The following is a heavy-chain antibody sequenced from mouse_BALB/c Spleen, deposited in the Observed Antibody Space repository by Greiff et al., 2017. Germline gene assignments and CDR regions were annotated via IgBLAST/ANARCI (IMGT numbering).Heavy chain of an antibody. J-gene: IGHJ3*01. V-gene: IGHV4-1*02. D-gene: IGHD1-1*01. CDR3: ARRPGSSSAWFAY. Sequence: EVKVVESGGGLVQPGGSLKLSCAASGFDFSRYWMSWVRQAPGKGLEWIGEINPDSSTINYTPSLKDKFIISRDNAKNTLYLQMSKVRSEDTALYYCARRPGSSSAWFAYWGQGTLVTVSA. CDR2: INPDSSTI. CDR1: GFDFSRYW.